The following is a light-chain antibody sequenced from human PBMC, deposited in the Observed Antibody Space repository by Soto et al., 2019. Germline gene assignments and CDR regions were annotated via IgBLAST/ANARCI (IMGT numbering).Light chain of an antibody. Sequence: ETVMTQSPGTLSLSPGERATLSCRASQSVSSNLAWYQQKPGQAPRLLIYGASTRATGIPARFSGSGSGTEFTLTISSLQSEDFAVYYCQQYGSSPATFGQGTRLEIK. CDR1: QSVSSN. CDR3: QQYGSSPAT. V-gene: IGKV3-15*01. J-gene: IGKJ5*01. CDR2: GAS.